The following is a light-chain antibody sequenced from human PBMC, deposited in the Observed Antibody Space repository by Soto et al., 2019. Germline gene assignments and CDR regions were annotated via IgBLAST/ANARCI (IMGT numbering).Light chain of an antibody. CDR1: QSVSSN. CDR3: QQYNNWPQT. V-gene: IGKV3-15*01. J-gene: IGKJ1*01. CDR2: GAS. Sequence: EIVITQSPSTLSVSPVERATLSSRASQSVSSNLAWYQQKPGQAPRLLIYGASTRATGIPARFSGSGSGTEFTLTISSLQSEDFAVYYCQQYNNWPQTFGQGTKVDIK.